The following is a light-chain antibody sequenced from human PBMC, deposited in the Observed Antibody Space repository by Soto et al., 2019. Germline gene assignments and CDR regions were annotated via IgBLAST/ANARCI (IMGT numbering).Light chain of an antibody. CDR3: QQSYSSPRIT. V-gene: IGKV1-39*01. Sequence: DIQMTQSPSSLSASMGDRVTITCRASQNINTYLNWYQQKPGKAPRLLIYAASSLQSGVPSRFSGSGSGTDFTLTITSPQPEDFATFYCQQSYSSPRITFGQGTRLEIK. J-gene: IGKJ5*01. CDR2: AAS. CDR1: QNINTY.